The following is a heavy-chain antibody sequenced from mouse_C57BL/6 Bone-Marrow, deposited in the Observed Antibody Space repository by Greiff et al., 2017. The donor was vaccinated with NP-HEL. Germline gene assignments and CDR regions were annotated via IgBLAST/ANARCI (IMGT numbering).Heavy chain of an antibody. V-gene: IGHV1-80*01. CDR1: GYAFSSYW. Sequence: QVQLKESGAELVKPGASVKISCKASGYAFSSYWMNWVKERPGKGLEGIGQIYPGDGDTKYNGKFKGKATLTADKSSSTAYMQVSSLTSEDSAVYFCARGDYGSSRFGYAMDYWGQGTSVTVSS. J-gene: IGHJ4*01. CDR3: ARGDYGSSRFGYAMDY. CDR2: IYPGDGDT. D-gene: IGHD1-1*01.